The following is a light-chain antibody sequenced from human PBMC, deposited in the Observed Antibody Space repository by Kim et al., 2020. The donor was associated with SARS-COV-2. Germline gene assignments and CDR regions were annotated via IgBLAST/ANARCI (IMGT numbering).Light chain of an antibody. CDR2: ANN. J-gene: IGLJ2*01. CDR1: SSNIGNNY. Sequence: QSVLTQPPSVSAAPGQKVTISCSGSSSNIGNNYVSWYQQLPGTAPKLLIYANNKRPSGIPDRFSGSKSGTSATLGITGLQTGDEADYYCGTWDSSLSAGVIGGGTKLTVL. V-gene: IGLV1-51*01. CDR3: GTWDSSLSAGV.